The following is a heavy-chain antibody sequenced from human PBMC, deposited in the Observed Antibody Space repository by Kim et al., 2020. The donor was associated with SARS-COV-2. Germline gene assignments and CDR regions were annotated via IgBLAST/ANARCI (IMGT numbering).Heavy chain of an antibody. J-gene: IGHJ4*02. CDR2: IYYSGST. Sequence: SETLSLTCTVSGGSISSSSYYWGWIRQPPGKGLEWIGSIYYSGSTYYNPSLKSRVTISVDTSKNQFSLKLSSVTAADTAVYYCAAREEMATTNYFDYWGQGTLVTVSS. D-gene: IGHD5-12*01. CDR1: GGSISSSSYY. V-gene: IGHV4-39*07. CDR3: AAREEMATTNYFDY.